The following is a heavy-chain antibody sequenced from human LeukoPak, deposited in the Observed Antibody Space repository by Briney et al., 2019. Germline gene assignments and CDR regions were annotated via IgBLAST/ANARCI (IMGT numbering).Heavy chain of an antibody. J-gene: IGHJ4*02. V-gene: IGHV1-69*05. CDR2: IIPIFGTA. CDR3: ARGAAAAGLDY. CDR1: GGTFSSYA. D-gene: IGHD6-13*01. Sequence: SVKVSCKASGGTFSSYAISWVRQAPGQGLEWMGGIIPIFGTANYAQKFQGRVTITTDESTSTAYMELSSLSSEDTAVYYCARGAAAAGLDYWGQGTLVPVSS.